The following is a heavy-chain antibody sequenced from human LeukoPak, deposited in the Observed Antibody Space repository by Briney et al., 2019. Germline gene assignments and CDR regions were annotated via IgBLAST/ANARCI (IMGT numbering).Heavy chain of an antibody. Sequence: GGSLRLSCAASGFTVRRNYMSGVRQAPGGGVEGGQDIYSGGSTYYSDSVEGRFTIPRDTSKNTVNLQMNRLRAEDTAVYYCARWPGAWYGEDSWGQGTLVTVSS. J-gene: IGHJ4*02. CDR1: GFTVRRNY. D-gene: IGHD3-10*01. CDR2: IYSGGST. V-gene: IGHV3-53*01. CDR3: ARWPGAWYGEDS.